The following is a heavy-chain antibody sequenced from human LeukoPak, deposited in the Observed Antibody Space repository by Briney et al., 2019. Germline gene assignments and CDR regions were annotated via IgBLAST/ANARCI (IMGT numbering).Heavy chain of an antibody. V-gene: IGHV3-30*18. CDR3: AKGYPVATPLAYYFDY. CDR2: ISYDGSNK. CDR1: GFTFSNYG. J-gene: IGHJ4*02. D-gene: IGHD5-12*01. Sequence: GGSLRLSCAASGFTFSNYGMHWVRQAPGQGLEWVAVISYDGSNKYYADSVKGRFTISRDNSKNTLYLQMNSLRAEDTAVYYCAKGYPVATPLAYYFDYWGQGTLVTVSS.